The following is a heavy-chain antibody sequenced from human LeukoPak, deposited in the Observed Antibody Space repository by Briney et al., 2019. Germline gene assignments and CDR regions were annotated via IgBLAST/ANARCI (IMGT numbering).Heavy chain of an antibody. CDR3: AKVYCSGGSCPVNDFDY. Sequence: GGSLRLSCAASGFTFSIYAMSWVRQAPGKGLEWVSDISGSGDSSYYADSVKGRFTISRDNSKNTLYLQMNSLRAEDTAIYFCAKVYCSGGSCPVNDFDYWGQGTLVTVSS. V-gene: IGHV3-23*01. CDR1: GFTFSIYA. J-gene: IGHJ4*02. CDR2: ISGSGDSS. D-gene: IGHD2-15*01.